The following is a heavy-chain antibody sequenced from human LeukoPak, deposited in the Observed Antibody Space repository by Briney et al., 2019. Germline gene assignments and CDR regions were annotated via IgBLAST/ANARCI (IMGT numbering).Heavy chain of an antibody. D-gene: IGHD6-13*01. J-gene: IGHJ5*02. Sequence: SETLSLTCSVSAASISSSGYSWGWIRQPPGKGLEWIGTMHYSGYTYYSPSLESRVTIYVDASKNQFSLKLSSMTAADTAVYYCARHGLIASGWSHWFDPWGQGTLVTVSS. CDR3: ARHGLIASGWSHWFDP. CDR1: AASISSSGYS. CDR2: MHYSGYT. V-gene: IGHV4-39*01.